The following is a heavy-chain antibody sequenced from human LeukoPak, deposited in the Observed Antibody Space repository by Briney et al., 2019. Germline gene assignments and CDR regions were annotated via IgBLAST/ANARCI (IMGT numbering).Heavy chain of an antibody. CDR2: IYTSGST. J-gene: IGHJ4*02. CDR1: GGSISSGGTYY. D-gene: IGHD3-3*01. CDR3: ARESKDDFWSGYFGV. V-gene: IGHV4-61*02. Sequence: SETLSLTCTVSGGSISSGGTYYWSWIRQPAGKGLEWIGRIYTSGSTNYNPSLKSRVTISVDTSKNQFSLKLSSVTAADTAVYYCARESKDDFWSGYFGVWGQGTLVTVSS.